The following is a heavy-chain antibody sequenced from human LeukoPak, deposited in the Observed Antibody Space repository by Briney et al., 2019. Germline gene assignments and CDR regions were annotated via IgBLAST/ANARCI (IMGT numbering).Heavy chain of an antibody. CDR2: HSGSGGRT. CDR3: AKAQTPYDILTGFDY. V-gene: IGHV3-23*01. CDR1: GYTLSRYA. Sequence: RGGSLRLPCGASGYTLSRYAMMCVPHARGKGREGVSNHSGSGGRTYYADSVKGRFTISRDNSKNTLYLQMNSLRAEDTAVYYCAKAQTPYDILTGFDYWGQGTLVTVSS. D-gene: IGHD3-9*01. J-gene: IGHJ4*02.